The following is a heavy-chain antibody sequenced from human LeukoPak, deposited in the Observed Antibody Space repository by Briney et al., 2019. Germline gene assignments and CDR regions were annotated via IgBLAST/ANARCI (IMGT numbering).Heavy chain of an antibody. CDR2: ISGSGGST. V-gene: IGHV3-23*01. D-gene: IGHD3-22*01. J-gene: IGHJ5*02. Sequence: GGSLRLSCAASGFTFSNYAMSWVRQAPGKGPEWVSAISGSGGSTYYADSVKGRFTISRDNSKNTLYLQMNSLRAEDTAVYYCAKDPYRYYYDSSGYPNWFDPWGQGTLVTVSS. CDR3: AKDPYRYYYDSSGYPNWFDP. CDR1: GFTFSNYA.